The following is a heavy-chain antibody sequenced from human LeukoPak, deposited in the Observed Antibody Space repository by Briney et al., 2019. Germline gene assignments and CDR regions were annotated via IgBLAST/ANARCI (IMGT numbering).Heavy chain of an antibody. CDR1: GFTFSSYA. J-gene: IGHJ4*02. V-gene: IGHV3-23*01. Sequence: GGSLRLSCAASGFTFSSYAMRWVRQAPGKGLEWVSAISGSGGSTYYADSVKGRFTISRDNSKDTLYLQMNSLRAEDTAVYYCAKCGELYPDYWGQGTLVTVSS. D-gene: IGHD1-7*01. CDR3: AKCGELYPDY. CDR2: ISGSGGST.